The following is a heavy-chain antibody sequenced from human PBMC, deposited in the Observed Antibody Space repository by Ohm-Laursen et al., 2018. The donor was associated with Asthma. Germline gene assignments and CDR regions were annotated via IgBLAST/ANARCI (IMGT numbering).Heavy chain of an antibody. CDR2: MYYSGST. CDR1: GGYITTGGHY. V-gene: IGHV4-31*01. CDR3: ARLPRTEGNWFDP. J-gene: IGHJ5*02. Sequence: TLSLTCTVSGGYITTGGHYWAWIRQHPGKGLEWIAYMYYSGSTRYNPSLRSQIIMSADTSKNKFSLKLTSVTAADTAVYYCARLPRTEGNWFDPWGQGTLVTVSS. D-gene: IGHD1-14*01.